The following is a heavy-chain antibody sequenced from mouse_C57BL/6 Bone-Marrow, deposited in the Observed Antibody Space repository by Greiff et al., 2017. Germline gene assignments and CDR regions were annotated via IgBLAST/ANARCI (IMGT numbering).Heavy chain of an antibody. CDR1: GYTFTDYA. V-gene: IGHV1-67*01. CDR2: ISTYYGDA. D-gene: IGHD1-2*01. Sequence: VLLVESGPELVRPGVSVKISCKGSGYTFTDYAMHWVKQSHAKSLEWIGVISTYYGDASYNQKFKDKATMTVDKSSSTAYMELARLTSEDSAVYYCARVGTAANWYLDVWGTGTTVTVSS. CDR3: ARVGTAANWYLDV. J-gene: IGHJ1*03.